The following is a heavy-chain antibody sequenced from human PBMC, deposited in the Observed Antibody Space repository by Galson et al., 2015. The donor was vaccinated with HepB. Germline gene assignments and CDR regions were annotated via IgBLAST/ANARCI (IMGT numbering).Heavy chain of an antibody. CDR3: ARDCCSSSGGYYYYYMDV. J-gene: IGHJ6*03. CDR1: GYTFTSYY. Sequence: SVKVSCKASGYTFTSYYMHWVRQAPGQGLEWMGWMNPNSGNTGYAQKFQGRVTMTRNTSISTAYMELSSLRSEDTAVYYCARDCCSSSGGYYYYYMDVWGKGTTVTVSS. D-gene: IGHD2-2*01. V-gene: IGHV1-8*02. CDR2: MNPNSGNT.